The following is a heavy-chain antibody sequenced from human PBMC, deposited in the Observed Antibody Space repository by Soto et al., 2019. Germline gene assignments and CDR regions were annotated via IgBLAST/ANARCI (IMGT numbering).Heavy chain of an antibody. Sequence: RGESLKISCETSGYDFTRNWIGWVRQRPGKGLEWVGLVYPRGSDTRYSPSFRGHVSMSADEPVRTAYLLGTSLDASDTAIYYCARQFCTTTDCSMYFDKWGQGTPVNVSS. CDR1: GYDFTRNW. D-gene: IGHD2-8*01. CDR3: ARQFCTTTDCSMYFDK. J-gene: IGHJ4*02. V-gene: IGHV5-51*01. CDR2: VYPRGSDT.